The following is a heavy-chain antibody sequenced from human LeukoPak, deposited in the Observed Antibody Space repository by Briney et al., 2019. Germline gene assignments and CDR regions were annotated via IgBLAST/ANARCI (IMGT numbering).Heavy chain of an antibody. V-gene: IGHV1-69*05. CDR2: IIPIFGTA. CDR3: ARGAIVVVPAATPIDY. J-gene: IGHJ4*02. Sequence: SVKVSCKSSGGTFSNYAISWVRQAPGQGLEWMGGIIPIFGTANYAQKVQGRVTMTRDTSTSTVYMELSSLRSEDTAVYYCARGAIVVVPAATPIDYWGQGTLVTVSS. CDR1: GGTFSNYA. D-gene: IGHD2-2*01.